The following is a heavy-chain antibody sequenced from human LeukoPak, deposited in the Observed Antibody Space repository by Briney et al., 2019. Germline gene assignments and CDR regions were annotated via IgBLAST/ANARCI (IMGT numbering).Heavy chain of an antibody. CDR2: INPNSGGT. CDR1: GYTFTGYY. CDR3: ARARGRGAYPTVLYYFDY. D-gene: IGHD3-16*01. J-gene: IGHJ4*02. V-gene: IGHV1-2*02. Sequence: ASVTVSCKASGYTFTGYYMHWVRQAPGQGLEWMGWINPNSGGTNYAQKFQGRVTMTRDTSISTAYMELSSLRSDDTAFYYCARARGRGAYPTVLYYFDYWGQGTLVTVSS.